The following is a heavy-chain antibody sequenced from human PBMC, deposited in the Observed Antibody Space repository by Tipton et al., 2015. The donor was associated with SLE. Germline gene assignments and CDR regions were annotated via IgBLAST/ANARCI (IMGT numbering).Heavy chain of an antibody. CDR1: GGSISSHY. Sequence: TLSLTCTVSGGSISSHYWSWIRQPPGKGLEWIGYIYYSGSTNYNPSLKSRVTIPVDTSKNQFSLKLSSVTAADTAVYYCAREGVRGMDVWGQGPTVTVSS. J-gene: IGHJ6*02. D-gene: IGHD3-10*01. CDR2: IYYSGST. CDR3: AREGVRGMDV. V-gene: IGHV4-59*11.